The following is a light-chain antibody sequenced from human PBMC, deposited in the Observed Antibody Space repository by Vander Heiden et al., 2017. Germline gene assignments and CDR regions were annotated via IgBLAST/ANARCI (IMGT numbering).Light chain of an antibody. CDR2: WAS. CDR1: QNILYSSNNKNY. V-gene: IGKV4-1*01. Sequence: DIVMTQSPDSLAVSLGERATINCKSSQNILYSSNNKNYLAWYQQKPGQPPKLLIYWASTRESGVPDRFSGSGSGTDFTLTISSLQAEDVAVYFCQQDDSPPQTFGQGTKVEIK. J-gene: IGKJ1*01. CDR3: QQDDSPPQT.